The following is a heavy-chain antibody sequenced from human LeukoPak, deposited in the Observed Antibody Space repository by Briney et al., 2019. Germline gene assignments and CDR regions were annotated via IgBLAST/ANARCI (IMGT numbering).Heavy chain of an antibody. CDR1: GFTFISYE. J-gene: IGHJ4*02. D-gene: IGHD6-19*01. Sequence: GGSLPLTRAASGFTFISYEMNWVRQAPGKGLEWVSYISSSGRTIYYADSVKGRFTISRDNAENSLYLQMNSLRAEDTAVYYCASGPRMAVAADYWGQGTLVTVSS. CDR3: ASGPRMAVAADY. CDR2: ISSSGRTI. V-gene: IGHV3-48*03.